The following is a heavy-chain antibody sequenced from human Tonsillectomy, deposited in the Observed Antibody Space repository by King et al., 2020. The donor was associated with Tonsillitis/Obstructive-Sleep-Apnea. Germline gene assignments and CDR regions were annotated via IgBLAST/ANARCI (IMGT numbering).Heavy chain of an antibody. CDR3: ASNLSTSYYYYFYMDV. V-gene: IGHV2-26*01. J-gene: IGHJ6*03. Sequence: TLKESGPELVKPTETLTLTCTVSGFSLSNTRMGVSWIRQPPGKALEWLAHIFSNDEKSYSTSLKSRLIISKDTSKSQVVLTMTNMDPVDTATYYCASNLSTSYYYYFYMDVWGKGTTVTVSS. D-gene: IGHD2/OR15-2a*01. CDR2: IFSNDEK. CDR1: GFSLSNTRMG.